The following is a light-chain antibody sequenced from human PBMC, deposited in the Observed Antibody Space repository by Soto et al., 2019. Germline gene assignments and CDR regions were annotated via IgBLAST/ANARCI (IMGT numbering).Light chain of an antibody. CDR2: LGS. Sequence: VMTQNKLSLPVTPGEPASISCRPSQSLLHSNGYNYLDWYLQKPGQSPQLLIYLGSNRASGVPDRFSGSGSGTDFTLKISRVEAEDVGVYYCMQALQTPYTFGHG. CDR1: QSLLHSNGYNY. J-gene: IGKJ2*01. V-gene: IGKV2-28*01. CDR3: MQALQTPYT.